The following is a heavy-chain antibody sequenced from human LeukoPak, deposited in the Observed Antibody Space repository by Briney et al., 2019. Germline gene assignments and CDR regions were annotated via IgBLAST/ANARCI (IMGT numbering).Heavy chain of an antibody. J-gene: IGHJ4*02. D-gene: IGHD3-16*01. V-gene: IGHV3-23*05. CDR3: ATSRGYIDN. CDR2: IGSAGINS. Sequence: PGGSLRLSCAASGFSFSNYGMSWVRQAPGKGLEWVSAIGSAGINSYYADSVRGRFTISRDNSKDMLYLQMSSLTVDDTAEYFCATSRGYIDNWGQGTLVIVSS. CDR1: GFSFSNYG.